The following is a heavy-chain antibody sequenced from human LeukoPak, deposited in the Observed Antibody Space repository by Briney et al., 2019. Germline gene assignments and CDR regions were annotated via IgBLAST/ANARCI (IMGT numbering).Heavy chain of an antibody. Sequence: GGSLRLSCAASGFTFSSYWMHWVRQAPGKGLVWVSRINSDGSSTSYADSVKGRFTISRDNAKNTLYLQMNSLRAEDTAVYYCASVAVVAATLGGYWGQGTLVTVSS. CDR2: INSDGSST. J-gene: IGHJ4*02. V-gene: IGHV3-74*01. CDR1: GFTFSSYW. CDR3: ASVAVVAATLGGY. D-gene: IGHD2-15*01.